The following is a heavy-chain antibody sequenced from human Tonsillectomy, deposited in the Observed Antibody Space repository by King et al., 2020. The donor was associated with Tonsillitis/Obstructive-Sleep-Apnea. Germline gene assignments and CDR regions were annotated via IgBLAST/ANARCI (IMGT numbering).Heavy chain of an antibody. Sequence: VQLPQWGAGLLKPSETLSLTCAVYGGSFSGYYWSWIRQPPGKGLEWIGEINHSGSTNYNPSLKSRVTISVDTSKNQFSLKLSSVTAADTAVYYCARVPXXTGDYXLFFXYWGQXTLVTVSS. CDR2: INHSGST. J-gene: IGHJ4*02. V-gene: IGHV4-34*01. CDR3: ARVPXXTGDYXLFFXY. D-gene: IGHD4-17*01. CDR1: GGSFSGYY.